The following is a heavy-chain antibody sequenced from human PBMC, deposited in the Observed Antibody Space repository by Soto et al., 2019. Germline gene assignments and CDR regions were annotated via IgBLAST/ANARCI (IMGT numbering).Heavy chain of an antibody. Sequence: EVQLVESGGGLVQPGGSLRLSCAASGFTFSSYSMHWVRQAPGKGLEWVSYISSSSSTKYYADSVKGRFTSSRDNAKNSLYLQMSSLRAEYTAVYFCARLEWGSDRGDYWGQGTQVTVSS. J-gene: IGHJ4*02. CDR2: ISSSSSTK. CDR3: ARLEWGSDRGDY. V-gene: IGHV3-48*01. D-gene: IGHD3-16*02. CDR1: GFTFSSYS.